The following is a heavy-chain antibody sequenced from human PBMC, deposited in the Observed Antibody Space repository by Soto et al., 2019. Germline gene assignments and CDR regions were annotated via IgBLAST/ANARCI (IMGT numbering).Heavy chain of an antibody. D-gene: IGHD6-19*01. CDR1: GGTFSSYT. J-gene: IGHJ4*02. CDR2: ISATFGTT. V-gene: IGHV1-69*08. CDR3: ATTTSGWGDLDS. Sequence: QVQLVQSGAEVKKPGSSVKVSCKASGGTFSSYTFNWVRQAPGQGLECMGTISATFGTTNYAQKFKGRIIITGSKSTRTVSMELSSLRSDDTAVYYCATTTSGWGDLDSWGQGTLVTVSS.